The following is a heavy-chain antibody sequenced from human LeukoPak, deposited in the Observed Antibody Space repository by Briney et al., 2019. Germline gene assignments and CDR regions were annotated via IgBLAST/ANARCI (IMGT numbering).Heavy chain of an antibody. J-gene: IGHJ4*02. CDR3: ARDSAGYDSSGYYYSKGCDY. V-gene: IGHV1-2*02. D-gene: IGHD3-22*01. CDR2: INPNSGGT. CDR1: GYTFTSYA. Sequence: GASVKVSCKASGYTFTSYAMNWVRQAPGQGLEWMGWINPNSGGTNYAQKFQCRVTMTRDTSISTAYMELSRLRSDDTAVYYCARDSAGYDSSGYYYSKGCDYWGQGTLVTVSS.